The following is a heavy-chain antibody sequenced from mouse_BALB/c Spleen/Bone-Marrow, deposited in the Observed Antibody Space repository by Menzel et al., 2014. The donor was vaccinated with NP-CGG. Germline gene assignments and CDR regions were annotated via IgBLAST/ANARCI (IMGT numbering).Heavy chain of an antibody. CDR2: IDPSDSET. Sequence: QVQLQQSGAELVKPGAPVKLSCKASGYTFTSYWVNWVKQRPGRGLEWIGRIDPSDSETHYNQKFKDKATMTVDKSSSTAYIQLSSLTSEDAAVYYGARSRGYGAMDYWGQGTSVTVSS. D-gene: IGHD2-2*01. CDR3: ARSRGYGAMDY. J-gene: IGHJ4*01. CDR1: GYTFTSYW. V-gene: IGHV1-69*02.